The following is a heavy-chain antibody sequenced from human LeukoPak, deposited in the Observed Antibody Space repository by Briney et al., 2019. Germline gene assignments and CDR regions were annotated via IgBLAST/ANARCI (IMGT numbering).Heavy chain of an antibody. CDR2: INPNSGGT. D-gene: IGHD2-21*02. Sequence: GASVKVSCKASGYTFTGNHMHWVRQAPGQGLEWMGWINPNSGGTNDAQKFQGRVIMTRDTSISTAYMELSRLGSDDTAVYYCARGGSTDSIHSCGGNCYFLDYWGQGTLVTVSS. CDR1: GYTFTGNH. V-gene: IGHV1-2*02. J-gene: IGHJ4*02. CDR3: ARGGSTDSIHSCGGNCYFLDY.